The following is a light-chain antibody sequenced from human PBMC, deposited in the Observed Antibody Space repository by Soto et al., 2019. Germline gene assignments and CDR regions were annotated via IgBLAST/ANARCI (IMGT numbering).Light chain of an antibody. CDR1: SSDVGSYNL. CDR3: CXXXGXXTFVYV. CDR2: EGS. J-gene: IGLJ1*01. Sequence: QSVLTQPASVSGSPGQSITISCTGTSSDVGSYNLVSWYQQHPGKAPKLMIYEGSKRPSGVSNRFSGSKSGNTASLTISGLQAEDEADYYCCXXXGXXTFVYVFGTGTXVT. V-gene: IGLV2-23*03.